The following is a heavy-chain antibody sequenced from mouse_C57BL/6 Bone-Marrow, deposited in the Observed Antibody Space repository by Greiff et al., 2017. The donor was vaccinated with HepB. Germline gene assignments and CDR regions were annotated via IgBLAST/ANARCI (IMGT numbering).Heavy chain of an antibody. CDR2: IWSGGST. CDR3: ARNLYYDYDGAWFAY. CDR1: GFSLTSYG. Sequence: VQLQQSGPGLVQPSQSLSITCTVSGFSLTSYGVHWVRQSPGKGLEWLGVIWSGGSTDYNAAFISRLSISKDNSKSQVFFKMNSLQADDTAIYYCARNLYYDYDGAWFAYWGQGTLVTVSA. V-gene: IGHV2-2*01. D-gene: IGHD2-4*01. J-gene: IGHJ3*01.